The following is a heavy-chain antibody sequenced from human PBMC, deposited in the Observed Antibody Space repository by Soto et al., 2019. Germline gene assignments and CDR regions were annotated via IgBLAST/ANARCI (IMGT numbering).Heavy chain of an antibody. CDR1: GFTFNTYN. CDR3: ARESSSATGLGDFDY. Sequence: VQLVESGGGLVKPGGSLRLSCAASGFTFNTYNMIWVRQAPGKGLEWVSSISSRRSFIYYADSVKGRFTISRDNAKNSLYLQMNSLRAEDTAVYYCARESSSATGLGDFDYWGQGTLVTVSS. V-gene: IGHV3-21*01. D-gene: IGHD6-13*01. J-gene: IGHJ4*02. CDR2: ISSRRSFI.